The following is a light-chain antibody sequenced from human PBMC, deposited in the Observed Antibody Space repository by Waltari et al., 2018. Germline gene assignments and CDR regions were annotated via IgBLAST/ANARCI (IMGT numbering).Light chain of an antibody. J-gene: IGKJ1*01. V-gene: IGKV1-12*01. CDR3: QQVNSFPRT. CDR1: QGIASQ. Sequence: DIQMTQSPPSVSASVGDRVTLTCRAGQGIASQLAWYQQKPGKAPKLLIYDASSLHSGVPSRFSGSGSGTDFTLTIRSLQPEDFATYYCQQVNSFPRTFGQGTKVEVK. CDR2: DAS.